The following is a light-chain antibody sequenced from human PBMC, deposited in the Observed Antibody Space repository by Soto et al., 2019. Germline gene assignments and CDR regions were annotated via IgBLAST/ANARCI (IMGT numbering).Light chain of an antibody. V-gene: IGKV1-8*01. CDR2: AAP. J-gene: IGKJ4*01. Sequence: AIRMTQSPSSFSASTGDRVTITCRASQGISSYLAWYQQKPGKAPKLLIYAAPTLQSGVPSRFSGSGSGTDFTLTISCLQSEDFATYYCQQYYSYPALTFGGGTKVEIK. CDR3: QQYYSYPALT. CDR1: QGISSY.